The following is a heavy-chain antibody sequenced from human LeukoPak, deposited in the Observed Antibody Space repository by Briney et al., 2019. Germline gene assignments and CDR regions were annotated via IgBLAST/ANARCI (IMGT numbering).Heavy chain of an antibody. CDR3: ARALIEWEPYFDY. Sequence: ASVKVSCKASGYTFTSYYMHWVRQAPGQGLEWMGWINPISGGTNYAQKFQGRVTMTRDTSISTAYMELSRLRSDDTAVYYCARALIEWEPYFDYWGQGTLVTVSS. CDR2: INPISGGT. D-gene: IGHD1-26*01. V-gene: IGHV1-2*02. CDR1: GYTFTSYY. J-gene: IGHJ4*02.